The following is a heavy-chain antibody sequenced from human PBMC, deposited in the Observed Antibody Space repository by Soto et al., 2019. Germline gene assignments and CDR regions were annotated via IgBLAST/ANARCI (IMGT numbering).Heavy chain of an antibody. CDR3: XKDLTRSGWYWVFDY. CDR2: ISGSGGST. J-gene: IGHJ4*01. D-gene: IGHD6-19*01. Sequence: EVQLLESGGGLVEPGGSLRLSCAASGFTFSSYAMSWVRQAPGKGLEWVSAISGSGGSTYYADSVKGRVTISRDNAKNXXXLQXXXXXXXXXXXXXXXKDLTRSGWYWVFDYXXXGXXVTVSX. V-gene: IGHV3-23*01. CDR1: GFTFSSYA.